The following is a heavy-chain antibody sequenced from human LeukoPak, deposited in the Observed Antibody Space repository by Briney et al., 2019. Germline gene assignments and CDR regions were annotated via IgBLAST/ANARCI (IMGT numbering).Heavy chain of an antibody. V-gene: IGHV3-23*01. CDR2: ISGSGIYT. J-gene: IGHJ4*02. Sequence: GGSLRLPCAATGFTFSSYAMSWVRQAPGKGLEWVSTISGSGIYTNYADSVKGRFSISRDNAKNTLYLQMNSLRAEDTAVYYCARDRALTGDLVDYWGQGTLVTVSS. D-gene: IGHD7-27*01. CDR3: ARDRALTGDLVDY. CDR1: GFTFSSYA.